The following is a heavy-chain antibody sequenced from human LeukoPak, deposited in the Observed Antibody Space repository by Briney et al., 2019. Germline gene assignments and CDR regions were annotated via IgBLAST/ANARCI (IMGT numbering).Heavy chain of an antibody. Sequence: SVKVSCKDSGGTFSSYAISWVRQAPGQGLEWMGRIIPILGIANYAQKFQGRVTITADKSTSTAYMELRSLTSDDTAVYYCARDRPRIAVVGIVWGQGTMVTVSS. D-gene: IGHD6-19*01. J-gene: IGHJ3*01. CDR2: IIPILGIA. V-gene: IGHV1-69*04. CDR3: ARDRPRIAVVGIV. CDR1: GGTFSSYA.